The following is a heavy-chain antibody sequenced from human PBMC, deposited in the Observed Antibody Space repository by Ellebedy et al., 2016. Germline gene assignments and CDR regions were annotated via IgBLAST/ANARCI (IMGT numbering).Heavy chain of an antibody. Sequence: GESLKISCAASGFTFSDYGLHWVRRAPGKGLEWVAFISYDGSDKDYADSVKGRLTISRDNSKNTLYLQMNSLRVEDTAVYYCVRLHSGVYHYFRYWGQGTLVTVSS. CDR1: GFTFSDYG. V-gene: IGHV3-30-3*01. CDR2: ISYDGSDK. CDR3: VRLHSGVYHYFRY. D-gene: IGHD3-22*01. J-gene: IGHJ4*02.